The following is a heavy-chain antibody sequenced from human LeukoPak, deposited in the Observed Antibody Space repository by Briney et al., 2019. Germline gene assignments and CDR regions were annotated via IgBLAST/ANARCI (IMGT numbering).Heavy chain of an antibody. CDR2: IIPIFGTA. D-gene: IGHD2-2*01. CDR1: GGTFSSYA. Sequence: GASVKVSCKASGGTFSSYAISWVRQAPGQGLEWMGGIIPIFGTANYAQKFQGRVTITADESTSTAYMELSSLRSEDTAVYYCARDSPASGVGYCSSTSCPAGDWGQGTLVTVSS. V-gene: IGHV1-69*13. CDR3: ARDSPASGVGYCSSTSCPAGD. J-gene: IGHJ4*02.